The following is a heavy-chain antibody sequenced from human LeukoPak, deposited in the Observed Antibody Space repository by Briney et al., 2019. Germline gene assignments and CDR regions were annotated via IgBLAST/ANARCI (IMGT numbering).Heavy chain of an antibody. V-gene: IGHV4-4*07. D-gene: IGHD6-19*01. CDR2: IYSSGST. Sequence: PSETLSLTCTVPGGSISSYYWSWIRQPARKGLEWIGRIYSSGSTNFNPSLKSRVTMSVDTSKNQVSLNLSSVTAADTAVYYCARESISVGDYWGQGALVTVSS. CDR1: GGSISSYY. CDR3: ARESISVGDY. J-gene: IGHJ4*02.